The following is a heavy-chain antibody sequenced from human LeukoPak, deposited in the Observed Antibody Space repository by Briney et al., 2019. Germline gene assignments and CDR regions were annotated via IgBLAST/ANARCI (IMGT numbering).Heavy chain of an antibody. D-gene: IGHD2-15*01. Sequence: ASVKVSCKASGDTFTCHYIHWVRQAPGQGLEWMGISNPRGGSTSHAQKFQGRVTMTTDTSTSTVYMELSSLRSEDTAVYYCARSPAYCSGSTCYGHNWFDPWGQGTLVTVSS. CDR3: ARSPAYCSGSTCYGHNWFDP. J-gene: IGHJ5*02. CDR1: GDTFTCHY. V-gene: IGHV1-46*01. CDR2: SNPRGGST.